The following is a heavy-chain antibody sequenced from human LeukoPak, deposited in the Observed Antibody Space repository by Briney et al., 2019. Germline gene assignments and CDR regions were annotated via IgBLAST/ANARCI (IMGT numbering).Heavy chain of an antibody. D-gene: IGHD2-15*01. CDR3: ARGEGSSYHHYNSDYYFDY. V-gene: IGHV1-46*01. CDR2: INPSGGST. Sequence: ASVKVSCKASGYTFTSYYMHWVRQAPGQGLEWMGIINPSGGSTSYAQKFQGRVTMTRDTSTSIVYMELSSLRSEDTAVYYCARGEGSSYHHYNSDYYFDYWGQGTLVTVSS. CDR1: GYTFTSYY. J-gene: IGHJ4*02.